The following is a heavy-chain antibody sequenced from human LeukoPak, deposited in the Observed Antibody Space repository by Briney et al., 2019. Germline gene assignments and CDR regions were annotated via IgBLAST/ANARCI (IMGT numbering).Heavy chain of an antibody. CDR2: IWYDGSNK. CDR3: ARAHVILGVLTPDY. V-gene: IGHV3-33*01. J-gene: IGHJ4*02. D-gene: IGHD3/OR15-3a*01. CDR1: GFTFNTYG. Sequence: GGSLRLSCVASGFTFNTYGMHWVRQAPGKGLEWVAVIWYDGSNKYYADSVKGRFTISRDNSKDTLYLQMNSLRAEDTAVYYCARAHVILGVLTPDYWGQGTLVTVSS.